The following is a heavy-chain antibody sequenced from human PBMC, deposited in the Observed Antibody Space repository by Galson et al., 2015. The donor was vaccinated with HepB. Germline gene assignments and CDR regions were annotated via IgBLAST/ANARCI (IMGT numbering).Heavy chain of an antibody. Sequence: TLSLTCTVSGGSISSGGYYWSWIRQHPGKGLEWIGYIYYSGSTYYNPSLKSRVTISVDTSKNQFSLKLSSVTAADTAVYYCARDFGDHHYMDVWGKGTTVTVSS. J-gene: IGHJ6*03. CDR2: IYYSGST. CDR1: GGSISSGGYY. CDR3: ARDFGDHHYMDV. D-gene: IGHD3-3*01. V-gene: IGHV4-31*03.